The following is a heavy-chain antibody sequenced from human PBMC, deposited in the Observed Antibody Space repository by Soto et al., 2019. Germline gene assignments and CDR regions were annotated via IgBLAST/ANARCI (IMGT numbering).Heavy chain of an antibody. CDR3: ARDQVSAHYYYMDV. CDR1: GGTFSSYT. CDR2: IIPILGIA. J-gene: IGHJ6*03. V-gene: IGHV1-69*08. Sequence: QVQLVQSGAEVKKPGSSVKVSCKASGGTFSSYTISWVRQAPGQGLEWMGRIIPILGIANYAQKFQGRVTITADKSTSTDYMELSSLRSEDTAVYYCARDQVSAHYYYMDVWGKGTTVTVSS.